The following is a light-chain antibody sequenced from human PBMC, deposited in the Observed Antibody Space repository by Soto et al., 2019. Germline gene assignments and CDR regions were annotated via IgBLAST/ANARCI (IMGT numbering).Light chain of an antibody. J-gene: IGKJ5*01. V-gene: IGKV1-33*01. CDR3: QQYDNVPPT. CDR2: DAS. CDR1: HDINNY. Sequence: IQMTQSPSSLSASVGDRVTITCQANHDINNYLNWYQQTPGKAPKLLIYDASNLETGVPSRFSGSGSRTDFTFAISSLQHEDTGTYYCQQYDNVPPTFGQGTRMQIK.